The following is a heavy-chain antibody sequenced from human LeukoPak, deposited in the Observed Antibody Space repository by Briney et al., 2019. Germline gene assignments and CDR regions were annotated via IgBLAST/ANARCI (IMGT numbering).Heavy chain of an antibody. CDR1: GGSISSGSYY. CDR3: ATRRIAAAGTTPSEAFDI. J-gene: IGHJ3*02. V-gene: IGHV4-61*02. D-gene: IGHD6-13*01. CDR2: IDTSGST. Sequence: SETLSLTCTVSGGSISSGSYYWSWIRQPAGKGLECIGRIDTSGSTNYNPSLKSRVTISIDTSKNQFSLKLSSVTAADTAVYYCATRRIAAAGTTPSEAFDIWGQGAMVTVSS.